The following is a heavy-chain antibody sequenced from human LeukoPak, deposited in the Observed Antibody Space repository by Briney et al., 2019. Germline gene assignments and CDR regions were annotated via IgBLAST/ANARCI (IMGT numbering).Heavy chain of an antibody. V-gene: IGHV1-69*05. CDR1: GGTFSSYD. CDR2: IIPIFGTA. J-gene: IGHJ3*02. D-gene: IGHD3-10*01. Sequence: RATLKLSCKASGGTFSSYDSSWMRQAPGQGLEWMGGIIPIFGTANYAQKFQGRVTITTDESTSTAYMELSSLRSEDTAVYYCARGGTMVRGVLFDIWGQGTMVTVSS. CDR3: ARGGTMVRGVLFDI.